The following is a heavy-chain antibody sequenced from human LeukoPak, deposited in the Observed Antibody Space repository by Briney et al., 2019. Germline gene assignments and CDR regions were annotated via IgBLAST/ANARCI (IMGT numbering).Heavy chain of an antibody. D-gene: IGHD3-16*02. V-gene: IGHV3-23*01. CDR1: GFTFSSYA. CDR3: AKKEYDYVWGSYPGDY. CDR2: ISGSGGST. J-gene: IGHJ4*02. Sequence: GGSLRLSCTASGFTFSSYAMSWVRQAPGKGLEWVSAISGSGGSTYYADSVKGRFTISRDNSKNTLYLQMNSLRAEDTAVYYCAKKEYDYVWGSYPGDYWGQGTLVTVSS.